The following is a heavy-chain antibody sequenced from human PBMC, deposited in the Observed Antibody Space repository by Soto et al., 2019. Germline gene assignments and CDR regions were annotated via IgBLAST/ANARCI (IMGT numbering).Heavy chain of an antibody. J-gene: IGHJ4*02. CDR2: IIPILGIA. D-gene: IGHD6-6*01. CDR1: GGTFSSYT. CDR3: ARGAYSSSPRNYFDY. Sequence: ASVKVSCKASGGTFSSYTISWVRQAPGQGLEWMGGIIPILGIANYAQKFQGRVTITADKSTSTAYMELSSLRSEDTAVYYCARGAYSSSPRNYFDYWGQGTLVTVSS. V-gene: IGHV1-69*10.